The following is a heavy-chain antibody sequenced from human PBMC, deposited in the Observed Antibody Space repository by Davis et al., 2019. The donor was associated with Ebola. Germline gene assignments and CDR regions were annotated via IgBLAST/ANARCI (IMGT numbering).Heavy chain of an antibody. Sequence: AASVKVSCKASGYDFTSHYMNWVRQAPGQGLEWMGVINPSGGSTDYAQKFQGRVTVTRDTSTTTVYMDLSSLRSEDTALYYCTTPGGQDSGYDVFDIWGQGTMVTVSS. J-gene: IGHJ3*02. D-gene: IGHD5-12*01. V-gene: IGHV1-46*03. CDR1: GYDFTSHY. CDR2: INPSGGST. CDR3: TTPGGQDSGYDVFDI.